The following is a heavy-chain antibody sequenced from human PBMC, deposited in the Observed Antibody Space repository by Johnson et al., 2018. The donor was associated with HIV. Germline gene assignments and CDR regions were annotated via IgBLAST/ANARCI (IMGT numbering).Heavy chain of an antibody. J-gene: IGHJ3*01. CDR3: VRDDYSFHF. CDR2: INAAGSRT. Sequence: VQLVESGGGVVRPGGSLRLSCAASGFTFDDYGMSWVRQAPGEGLVWVSRINAAGSRTTYADSVKGRFTISRDNAKNTLYLEINGLRADDTAVYYCVRDDYSFHFWGRGTLVTVSS. D-gene: IGHD4/OR15-4a*01. CDR1: GFTFDDYG. V-gene: IGHV3-20*04.